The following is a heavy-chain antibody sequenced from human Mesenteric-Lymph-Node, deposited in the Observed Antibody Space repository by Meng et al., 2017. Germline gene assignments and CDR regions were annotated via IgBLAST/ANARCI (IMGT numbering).Heavy chain of an antibody. V-gene: IGHV4-34*01. CDR3: ARRGPSGNFSP. CDR1: GGSFRDYY. Sequence: QGQLQKWGEGLLKPSETLSRSCAVYGGSFRDYYWTWIRHPPGKGLEWIGEIDHRGNTKYNPSLKSRVTISLDTSKKQFSLKVRSVTAADSAVYYCARRGPSGNFSPWSQGALVTASS. CDR2: IDHRGNT. J-gene: IGHJ5*02. D-gene: IGHD3-10*01.